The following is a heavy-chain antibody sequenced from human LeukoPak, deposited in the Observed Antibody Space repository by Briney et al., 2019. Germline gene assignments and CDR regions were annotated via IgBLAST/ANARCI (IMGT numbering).Heavy chain of an antibody. CDR3: ARGPDVDGYIHAPFDY. CDR2: SYSGGST. V-gene: IGHV3-53*01. Sequence: PGGSLRLSCAASGFTISRHYMSWVRQAPGKGLEWVALSYSGGSTYYADSVEGRFTISRDNSKSMLFLQMNSLRADDTAVYYCARGPDVDGYIHAPFDYWGQGALVTVCS. J-gene: IGHJ4*02. CDR1: GFTISRHY. D-gene: IGHD5-24*01.